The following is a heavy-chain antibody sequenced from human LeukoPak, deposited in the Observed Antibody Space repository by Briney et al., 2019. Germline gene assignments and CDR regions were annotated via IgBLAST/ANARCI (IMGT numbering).Heavy chain of an antibody. V-gene: IGHV4-59*08. CDR1: GGSISSYY. J-gene: IGHJ4*02. CDR2: IYSSGIT. CDR3: ARLETGIAAAGTGYFDY. Sequence: PSETLSLTCSVSGGSISSYYWTWIRQPPGKGLEWIGYIYSSGITNYNPSLKSRVTMSVDTSKNQFSMKLSSVTAADTAVYYCARLETGIAAAGTGYFDYWGQGTLVTVSS. D-gene: IGHD6-13*01.